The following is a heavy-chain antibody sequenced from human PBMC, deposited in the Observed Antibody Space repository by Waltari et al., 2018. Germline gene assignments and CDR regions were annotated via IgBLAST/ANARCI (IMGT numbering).Heavy chain of an antibody. J-gene: IGHJ3*02. D-gene: IGHD6-6*01. V-gene: IGHV4-4*02. CDR2: IYQSGST. CDR1: GGSLSSSNW. CDR3: ARVKGVWIAARPDRAFDI. Sequence: QVQLQESGPGLVKPSGTLSLTCAVSGGSLSSSNWWSWVRQPPGKGLEWIGEIYQSGSTNYNPALKSRVTRSVDKSKNQFSLKLSSVTVADTAVYYCARVKGVWIAARPDRAFDIWGQGTMVTVSS.